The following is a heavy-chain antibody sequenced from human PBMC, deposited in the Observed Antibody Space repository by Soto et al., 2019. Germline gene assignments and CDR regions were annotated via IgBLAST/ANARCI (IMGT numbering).Heavy chain of an antibody. CDR3: ARGSSIAGLYYGMDV. Sequence: SETLSLTCDVSGDTISTGGYTWAWIRQPPGKALEWIGYNYYSGITYYNPSLKSRVTISLDTSKNQFSLKLSSVTAADTAVYYCARGSSIAGLYYGMDVWGQGTTVTVSS. J-gene: IGHJ6*02. V-gene: IGHV4-30-2*05. CDR1: GDTISTGGYT. CDR2: NYYSGIT. D-gene: IGHD6-6*01.